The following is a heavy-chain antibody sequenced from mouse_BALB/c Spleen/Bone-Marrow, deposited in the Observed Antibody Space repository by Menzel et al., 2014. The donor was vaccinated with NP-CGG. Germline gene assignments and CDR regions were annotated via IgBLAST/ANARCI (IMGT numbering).Heavy chain of an antibody. J-gene: IGHJ4*01. CDR1: GFNIKDTY. CDR2: IDPANGNT. D-gene: IGHD1-2*01. CDR3: ASATTATYYAMDY. V-gene: IGHV14-3*02. Sequence: EVKLVESGAELVKPGASAKLSCTASGFNIKDTYMHWVKQRPEQGLEWIGRIDPANGNTKYDPKFQGKATITTDTSSNTAYLQVSSLTSEDTAVYYCASATTATYYAMDYWGQGTSVTVSS.